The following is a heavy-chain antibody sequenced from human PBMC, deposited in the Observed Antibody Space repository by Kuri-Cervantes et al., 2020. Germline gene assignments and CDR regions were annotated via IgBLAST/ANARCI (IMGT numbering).Heavy chain of an antibody. V-gene: IGHV3-11*04. CDR3: ASMALQSFPYYSFGLDV. J-gene: IGHJ6*02. CDR1: GFTFSDYY. CDR2: ISSSSSTI. D-gene: IGHD2-15*01. Sequence: GESLKISCAASGFTFSDYYMSWVRQAPGKRLEWVSYISSSSSTIYYADSVKGRFTISRDNAKNSLYLQMNSLRDEDTAIYYCASMALQSFPYYSFGLDVWGQGTTVTVSS.